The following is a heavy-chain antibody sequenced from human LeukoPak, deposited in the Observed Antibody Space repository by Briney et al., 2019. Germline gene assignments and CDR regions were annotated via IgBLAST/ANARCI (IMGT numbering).Heavy chain of an antibody. D-gene: IGHD3-10*01. J-gene: IGHJ5*02. CDR1: GGSISSSGYC. Sequence: SETLSLTCTVSGGSISSSGYCWGWIRQPPGKGLEWIGSIDYSGNTNYNPSLKSRVTIAVDMSKNQFSLKLSSVTAADTAVYYCARVRPIYYSGSPGWFDPWGQGTLVTVSS. V-gene: IGHV4-39*07. CDR3: ARVRPIYYSGSPGWFDP. CDR2: IDYSGNT.